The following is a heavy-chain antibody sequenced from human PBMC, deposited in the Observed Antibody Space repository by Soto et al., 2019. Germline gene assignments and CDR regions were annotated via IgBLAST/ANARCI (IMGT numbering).Heavy chain of an antibody. Sequence: PGESLKISCKAFGCSFTSDWISWVRQMPGKGLEWMGNIDPGNSYTDYSPSFQGHVTISADKSITTAYLQWNSLKASDTAIYYCARLRNDFWSGYHTMDVWGQGTTVTVSS. D-gene: IGHD3-3*01. V-gene: IGHV5-10-1*01. J-gene: IGHJ6*02. CDR3: ARLRNDFWSGYHTMDV. CDR2: IDPGNSYT. CDR1: GCSFTSDW.